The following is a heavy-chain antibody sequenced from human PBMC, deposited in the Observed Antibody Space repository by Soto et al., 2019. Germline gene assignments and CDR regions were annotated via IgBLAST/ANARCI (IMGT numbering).Heavy chain of an antibody. CDR1: GFTFSNAW. V-gene: IGHV3-15*01. J-gene: IGHJ2*01. CDR2: IKSNGAT. Sequence: EMQLVESGGGLVKPGGSLRLSCAASGFTFSNAWMNWVRQAPGKGLEWVGRIKSNGATDYAAPVKGRFTISRDDLRNTVYLQMISLKIEDTAVYHCTTFDWYFDLWGLGTLVTVSS. CDR3: TTFDWYFDL.